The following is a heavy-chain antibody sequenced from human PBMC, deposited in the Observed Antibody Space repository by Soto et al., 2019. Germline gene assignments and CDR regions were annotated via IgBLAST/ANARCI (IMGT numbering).Heavy chain of an antibody. CDR3: ARDTSYSTDY. D-gene: IGHD2-2*01. J-gene: IGHJ4*02. CDR2: INSDGSTT. CDR1: GFTFSSRW. Sequence: LRLSCATSGFTFSSRWMHLVRQAPGKGLVWVSYINSDGSTTTYADSVKGRFTISRDNAKNTVYPQMNSLRVDDTAVYYCARDTSYSTDYWCQGTLVTVSS. V-gene: IGHV3-74*01.